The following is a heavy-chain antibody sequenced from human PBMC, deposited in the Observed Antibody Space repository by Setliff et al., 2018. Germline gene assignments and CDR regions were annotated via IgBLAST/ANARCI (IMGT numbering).Heavy chain of an antibody. CDR3: ARRDXTVFFGYFFDF. V-gene: IGHV4-39*01. D-gene: IGHD3-22*01. CDR2: VDHSGNT. Sequence: SETLSLTCTVSGDSISRSTYYWGWIRQSPGKGLDWIGTVDHSGNTFYNPSLKSRVTISVDTSKNQFSLKLTSVSAADTAVYYCARRDXTVFFGYFFDFWGXGXXVTXXS. J-gene: IGHJ4*02. CDR1: GDSISRSTYY.